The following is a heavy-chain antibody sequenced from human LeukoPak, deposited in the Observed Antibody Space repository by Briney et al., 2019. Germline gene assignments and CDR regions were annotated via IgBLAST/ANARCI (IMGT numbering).Heavy chain of an antibody. V-gene: IGHV1-69*04. D-gene: IGHD5-24*01. CDR3: ASTGYVEMATINY. CDR1: GYTFTSYG. J-gene: IGHJ4*02. Sequence: SVKVSCKASGYTFTSYGISWVRQAPGQGLVWMGRIIPILGIANYAQKFQGRVTITADKSTSTAYMELSSLRSGDTAVYYCASTGYVEMATINYWGQGTLVTVSS. CDR2: IIPILGIA.